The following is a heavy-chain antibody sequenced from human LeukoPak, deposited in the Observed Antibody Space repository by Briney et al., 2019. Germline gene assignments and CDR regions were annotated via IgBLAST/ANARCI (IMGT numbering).Heavy chain of an antibody. CDR3: ARGVSSSSSHWFDP. J-gene: IGHJ5*02. CDR1: GGSISSYY. D-gene: IGHD6-6*01. V-gene: IGHV4-59*01. CDR2: IYYSGST. Sequence: SETLSLTCTVSGGSISSYYWGWIRQPPGKGLEWIGYIYYSGSTNYNPSLKSRVTISVGTSKNQFSLKLSSVTAADTAVYYCARGVSSSSSHWFDPWGQGTLVTVSS.